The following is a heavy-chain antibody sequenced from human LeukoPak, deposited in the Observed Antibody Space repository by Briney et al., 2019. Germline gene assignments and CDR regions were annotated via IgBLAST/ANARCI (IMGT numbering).Heavy chain of an antibody. Sequence: GGSLRLSCAASGFTFSSYWMSWVRQAPGKGLEWVANMKHDGSEYYYADSVKGRFTISRDNSKNTLYLQMNSLRAEDTAVYYCANLFGGVIDLSDYWGQGTLVTVSS. CDR3: ANLFGGVIDLSDY. D-gene: IGHD3-16*02. J-gene: IGHJ4*02. CDR2: MKHDGSEY. V-gene: IGHV3-7*03. CDR1: GFTFSSYW.